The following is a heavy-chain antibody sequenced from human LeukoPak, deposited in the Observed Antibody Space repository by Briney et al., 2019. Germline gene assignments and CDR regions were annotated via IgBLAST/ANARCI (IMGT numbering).Heavy chain of an antibody. Sequence: ASVKVSCKASGGTFISYAISWVRQAPGQGLEWMGGIIPIFGTANYAQKFQGRVTITADESTSTAYMELSSLRSEDTAVYYCARGIEWETTHDYWGQGTLVTVSS. D-gene: IGHD1-26*01. CDR1: GGTFISYA. CDR2: IIPIFGTA. J-gene: IGHJ4*02. V-gene: IGHV1-69*13. CDR3: ARGIEWETTHDY.